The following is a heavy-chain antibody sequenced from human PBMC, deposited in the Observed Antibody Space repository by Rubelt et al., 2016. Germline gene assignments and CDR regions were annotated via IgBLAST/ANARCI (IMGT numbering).Heavy chain of an antibody. Sequence: VQLVQSGAEVKKPGASVKVSCKAAGYSFTTYSIHWVRQAPGQRLEWMGWINAGHGNTKYSQKFQGRVTFTRDTSASTAYMELSSRRSEDTAIYYCATGYSSGWYVAYWGQGTLVTVSS. CDR1: GYSFTTYS. D-gene: IGHD6-19*01. CDR3: ATGYSSGWYVAY. J-gene: IGHJ4*02. CDR2: INAGHGNT. V-gene: IGHV1-3*01.